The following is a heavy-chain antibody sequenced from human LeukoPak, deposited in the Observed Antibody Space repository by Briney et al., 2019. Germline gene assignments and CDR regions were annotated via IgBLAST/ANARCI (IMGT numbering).Heavy chain of an antibody. V-gene: IGHV3-23*01. Sequence: GGSLRLSCAASGFTFSSYAMSWVRQAPGKGLEWVSAISDSGGSTYYADSVKGRFTISRDNSKNTLYLQMNSLRAEDTAVYYCAKDRITMVRGGPPGAFDIWGQGTMVTVSS. D-gene: IGHD3-10*01. J-gene: IGHJ3*02. CDR2: ISDSGGST. CDR3: AKDRITMVRGGPPGAFDI. CDR1: GFTFSSYA.